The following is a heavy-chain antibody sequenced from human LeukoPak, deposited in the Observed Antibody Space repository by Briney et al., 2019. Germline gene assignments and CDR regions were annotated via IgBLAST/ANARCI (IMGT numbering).Heavy chain of an antibody. V-gene: IGHV1-18*01. CDR1: GYTFTSYG. D-gene: IGHD3-16*02. Sequence: ASVKVSCTASGYTFTSYGISWVGQAPGQGLEWMGWISAYNGNTNYAQKLQGRVTMTTDTSTSTAYMELRSLRSDDTAVYYCARVNQYYDYVWGSYRFIDYWGQGTLVTVSS. CDR3: ARVNQYYDYVWGSYRFIDY. CDR2: ISAYNGNT. J-gene: IGHJ4*02.